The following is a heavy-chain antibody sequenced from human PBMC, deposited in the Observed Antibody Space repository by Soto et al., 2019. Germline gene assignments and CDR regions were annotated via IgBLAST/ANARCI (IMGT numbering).Heavy chain of an antibody. D-gene: IGHD6-13*01. J-gene: IGHJ4*02. Sequence: QVQLVQSGADVKKPGASVKVSCKTSGYTFSGYFMHWLRQAPGQGLEWLGWMNPNRGGTDYAQNFQGRVSMTWDTASRTAYMELRRLSSEHTAIYDCRRGYYGSSWRVFDYWGQARLVSVSS. CDR1: GYTFSGYF. V-gene: IGHV1-2*02. CDR3: RRGYYGSSWRVFDY. CDR2: MNPNRGGT.